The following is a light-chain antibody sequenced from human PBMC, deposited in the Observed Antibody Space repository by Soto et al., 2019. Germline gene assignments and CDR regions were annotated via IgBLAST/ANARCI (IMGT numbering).Light chain of an antibody. V-gene: IGLV2-8*01. J-gene: IGLJ1*01. CDR3: SSYAGSNNYV. CDR2: EVA. Sequence: QSALTQPPSASGSPGQSVTISCTGTSNDIGVHNFVSWYQQHPGKAPRLIISEVAQRPSGVPDRFSGSKSGNTASLTVSGLQAEDEADYYCSSYAGSNNYVFGSGTKVTVL. CDR1: SNDIGVHNF.